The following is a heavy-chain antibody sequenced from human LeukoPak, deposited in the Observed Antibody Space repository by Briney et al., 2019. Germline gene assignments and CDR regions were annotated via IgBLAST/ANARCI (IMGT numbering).Heavy chain of an antibody. CDR3: ARGWGYYDSNNYGMDV. J-gene: IGHJ6*02. CDR1: GYTFTSYG. CDR2: INAYNGNT. V-gene: IGHV1-18*01. Sequence: ASVKVSCKASGYTFTSYGISWVRQAPGQGLEWMGWINAYNGNTNYAQKLQGRVTMTTDTSTSTAYMELRSLRSDDTAVYYCARGWGYYDSNNYGMDVWGQGTTVTVSS. D-gene: IGHD3-3*01.